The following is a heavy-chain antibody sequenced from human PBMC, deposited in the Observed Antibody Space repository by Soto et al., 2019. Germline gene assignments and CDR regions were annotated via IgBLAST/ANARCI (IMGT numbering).Heavy chain of an antibody. D-gene: IGHD3-10*01. CDR1: GYTFTTYG. CDR3: ARRSGSYLYYYYFDQ. V-gene: IGHV1-18*04. J-gene: IGHJ4*02. Sequence: QVQLVQSGAEVKKPGASVKVSCKASGYTFTTYGINWVRQAPGQGLEWMGWISTSNGNTNYAQSLQGRVTMTTDTSTSTAYMELRSLRSDDSAVYYCARRSGSYLYYYYFDQWGQGTLVTVSS. CDR2: ISTSNGNT.